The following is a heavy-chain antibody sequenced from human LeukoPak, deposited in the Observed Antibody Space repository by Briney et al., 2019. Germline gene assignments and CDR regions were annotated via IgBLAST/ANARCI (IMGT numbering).Heavy chain of an antibody. V-gene: IGHV4-38-2*02. CDR1: WFSIRRGFY. Sequence: SETLSPTCTFSWFSIRRGFYWGPVRQPPRKGLEWVWGIYHSGSTYYNPSLKSRVTISVDTSKNQFSLKLSSVTAADTAVYYCARVGGYSTHYYYMDVWGKGTTVTVSS. J-gene: IGHJ6*03. CDR3: ARVGGYSTHYYYMDV. D-gene: IGHD4-11*01. CDR2: IYHSGST.